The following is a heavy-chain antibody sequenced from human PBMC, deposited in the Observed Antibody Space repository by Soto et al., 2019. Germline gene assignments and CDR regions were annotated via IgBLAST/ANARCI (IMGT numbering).Heavy chain of an antibody. J-gene: IGHJ4*02. CDR2: IYHSGST. V-gene: IGHV4-30-2*01. CDR3: ARVSSSSWYTLDY. Sequence: PSETLSLTCAVSGGSISSGGYSWSWIRQPPGKGLEWIGYIYHSGSTYYNPSLKSRVTISVDRSKNQLSLKLSSVTAADTAVYYCARVSSSSWYTLDYWGQGTLVTVSS. D-gene: IGHD6-13*01. CDR1: GGSISSGGYS.